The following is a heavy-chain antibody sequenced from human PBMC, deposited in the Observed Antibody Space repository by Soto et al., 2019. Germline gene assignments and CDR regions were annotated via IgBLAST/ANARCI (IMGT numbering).Heavy chain of an antibody. J-gene: IGHJ4*02. CDR2: ISAYNGNT. CDR1: GYTFTSYG. D-gene: IGHD6-13*01. CDR3: ARTQFIAAAGTTFDY. V-gene: IGHV1-18*01. Sequence: VKVSCKASGYTFTSYGISWVRQAPGQGLEWMGWISAYNGNTNYAQKLQGRVTMTTDTSTSTAYMELRSLRSDDTAVYYCARTQFIAAAGTTFDYWGQGTLVTVSS.